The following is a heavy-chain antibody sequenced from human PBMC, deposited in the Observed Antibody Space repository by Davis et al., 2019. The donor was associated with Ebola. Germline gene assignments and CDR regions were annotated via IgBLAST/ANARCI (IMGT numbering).Heavy chain of an antibody. J-gene: IGHJ4*02. V-gene: IGHV4-34*01. CDR3: ARRVIAAAGTPFDY. CDR1: GGSFSGYY. D-gene: IGHD6-13*01. Sequence: MPGGSLRLSCAVYGGSFSGYYWSWIRQPPGKGLEWIGEINHSGSTNYNPSLKSRVTISVDTSKNQFSLKLSSVTAADTAVYYCARRVIAAAGTPFDYWGQGTLVTVSS. CDR2: INHSGST.